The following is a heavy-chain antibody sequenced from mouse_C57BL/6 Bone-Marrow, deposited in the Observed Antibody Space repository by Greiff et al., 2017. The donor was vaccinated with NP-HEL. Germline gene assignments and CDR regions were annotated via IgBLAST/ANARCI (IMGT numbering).Heavy chain of an antibody. Sequence: QVTLKESGPGILQPSQTLSLTCSFSGFSLSTFGMGVGWIRQPSGKGLEWLAHIWWDDDKYYNPALKSRLTISKDTSKNQVFLKIANVDTADTATYYCARSYYGSSSLWAMDYWGQGTSVTVSS. J-gene: IGHJ4*01. D-gene: IGHD1-1*01. CDR1: GFSLSTFGMG. V-gene: IGHV8-8*01. CDR2: IWWDDDK. CDR3: ARSYYGSSSLWAMDY.